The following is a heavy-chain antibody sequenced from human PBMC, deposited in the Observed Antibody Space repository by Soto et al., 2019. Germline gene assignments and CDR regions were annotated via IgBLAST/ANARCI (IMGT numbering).Heavy chain of an antibody. CDR1: GYTFTSYA. Sequence: ASVKVSCKASGYTFTSYAMHWVRQAPGQRLEWMGWINAGNGNTKYSQKFQGRVTITRDTSASTAYMELSSLRSEDTAVYYCAVGGCLFGAPKLTDYWGQGTLVTVAS. CDR3: AVGGCLFGAPKLTDY. J-gene: IGHJ4*01. D-gene: IGHD3-10*02. CDR2: INAGNGNT. V-gene: IGHV1-3*01.